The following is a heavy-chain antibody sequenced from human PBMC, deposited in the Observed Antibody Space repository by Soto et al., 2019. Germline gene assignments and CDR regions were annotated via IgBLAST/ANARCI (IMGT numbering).Heavy chain of an antibody. CDR3: ARSPYFDWPTPPNRFDP. CDR2: IIPILGIA. D-gene: IGHD3-9*01. CDR1: GGTFSSYT. J-gene: IGHJ5*02. V-gene: IGHV1-69*02. Sequence: SVKVSCKASGGTFSSYTISWVRQAPGQGLEWTGRIIPILGIANYAQKFQGRVTITADKSTSTAYMELSSLRSEDTAVYYCARSPYFDWPTPPNRFDPWGQGTLVTVSS.